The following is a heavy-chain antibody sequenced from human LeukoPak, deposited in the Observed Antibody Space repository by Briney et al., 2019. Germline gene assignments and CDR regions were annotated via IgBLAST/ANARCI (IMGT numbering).Heavy chain of an antibody. Sequence: GASVKVSCTASGYSFTNFDINWGRQATGQGLEWMGWMNPNSGNKGYAQKFQGRVTMTMNTSITTAYMELSSLRSEDTAVYYCARGPQWRGDYYYMDVWGRGTTVTVSS. D-gene: IGHD6-19*01. J-gene: IGHJ6*03. CDR2: MNPNSGNK. CDR1: GYSFTNFD. CDR3: ARGPQWRGDYYYMDV. V-gene: IGHV1-8*01.